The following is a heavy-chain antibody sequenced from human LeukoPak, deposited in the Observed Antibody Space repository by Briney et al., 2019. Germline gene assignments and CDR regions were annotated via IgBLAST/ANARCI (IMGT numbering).Heavy chain of an antibody. CDR3: ARQTKGGYDILTGYYYYYYMDV. J-gene: IGHJ6*03. D-gene: IGHD3-9*01. CDR1: RGTFSSYA. V-gene: IGHV1-69*05. CDR2: IIPIFGTA. Sequence: SVKVSCKASRGTFSSYAISWVRQAPGQGVEWVGGIIPIFGTANYAQKFQGRVTITTDESTSTAYIELSSLRSEDTAVYYCARQTKGGYDILTGYYYYYYMDVWGKGTTVTVSS.